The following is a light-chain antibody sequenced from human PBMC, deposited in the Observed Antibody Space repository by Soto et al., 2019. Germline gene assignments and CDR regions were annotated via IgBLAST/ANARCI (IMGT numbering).Light chain of an antibody. V-gene: IGKV1-5*03. CDR1: QNMNSW. CDR3: QQYNSYLT. CDR2: KAS. Sequence: DIQMTQSPSTLSASVGDRVTITCRASQNMNSWLAWYQQQPGKAPNLLIYKASSLNSGVPSRFSGSGSGTEFTLTISSLQPEDFATYYCQQYNSYLTFGQGTKLEIK. J-gene: IGKJ2*01.